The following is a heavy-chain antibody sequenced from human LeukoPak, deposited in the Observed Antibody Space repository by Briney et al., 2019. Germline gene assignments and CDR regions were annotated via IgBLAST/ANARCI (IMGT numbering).Heavy chain of an antibody. CDR1: GGSISSYY. J-gene: IGHJ4*02. Sequence: EILSLPCTVSGGSISSYYWSWIRQPPGKGLEWIGYIYYSGSTNYNPSLKSRVTISVDTSKNQFSLKLSSVTAADTAVYYCARGGPCTNGVCPFDYWGQGTLVTVSS. D-gene: IGHD2-8*01. CDR2: IYYSGST. CDR3: ARGGPCTNGVCPFDY. V-gene: IGHV4-59*01.